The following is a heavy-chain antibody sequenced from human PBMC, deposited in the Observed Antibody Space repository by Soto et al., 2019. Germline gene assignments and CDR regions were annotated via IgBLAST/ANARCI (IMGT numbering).Heavy chain of an antibody. CDR3: ARGRNGKN. CDR1: GYAFTTYG. D-gene: IGHD1-1*01. V-gene: IGHV1-18*01. CDR2: IRAHNGNT. J-gene: IGHJ4*02. Sequence: QVHLGQSGAEVKKPGASVKVSCKGSGYAFTTYGITWLRQASGQGLEWMGWIRAHNGNTNYAQKLQGRVIVTRDTSTSTFNRKLRSQKSKVSYVDYCARGRNGKNWVQGKLVTDAS.